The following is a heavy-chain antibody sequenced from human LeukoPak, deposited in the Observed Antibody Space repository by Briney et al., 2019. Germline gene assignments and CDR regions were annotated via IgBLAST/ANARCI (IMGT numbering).Heavy chain of an antibody. Sequence: GGSLRPSCAASGFTFSDYGMQWVRQAPGKGLEWVALISTDGSDKDYADSVKGRFTLSRDNSKNTLYLQMNSLRVEDTAVYYCAKDGTSSWFGEATWGQGTLVTVSS. J-gene: IGHJ5*02. D-gene: IGHD6-13*01. CDR3: AKDGTSSWFGEAT. CDR1: GFTFSDYG. CDR2: ISTDGSDK. V-gene: IGHV3-30*18.